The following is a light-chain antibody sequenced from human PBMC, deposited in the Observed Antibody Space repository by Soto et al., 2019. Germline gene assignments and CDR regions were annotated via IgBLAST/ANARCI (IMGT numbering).Light chain of an antibody. J-gene: IGKJ4*01. Sequence: DIQMTQSPSSLSASVGDRVTITCQASQDISRYLNWYQHKPGKAPKLLIYDASNLETRVPSRFSGSGSGTDFTFTISSLQPDDFATYYCQQYDNLPLTFGGGTKVDIK. CDR2: DAS. CDR3: QQYDNLPLT. CDR1: QDISRY. V-gene: IGKV1-33*01.